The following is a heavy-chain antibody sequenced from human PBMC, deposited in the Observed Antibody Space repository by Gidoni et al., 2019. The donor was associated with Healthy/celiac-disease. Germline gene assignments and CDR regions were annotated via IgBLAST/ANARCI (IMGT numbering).Heavy chain of an antibody. CDR1: GFTFSSYA. CDR2: ISYEGSNK. CDR3: ARGSLGLRFLEWLFDY. J-gene: IGHJ4*02. D-gene: IGHD3-3*01. V-gene: IGHV3-30-3*01. Sequence: QVQLVESGGGVVQPGRSLRLSCEASGFTFSSYAMHWVRQAPGKGLEWVEVISYEGSNKDYADSVKGRFTISRDNSKNTLYLQMNSLRAEDTAVYYCARGSLGLRFLEWLFDYGGQGTLVTVSS.